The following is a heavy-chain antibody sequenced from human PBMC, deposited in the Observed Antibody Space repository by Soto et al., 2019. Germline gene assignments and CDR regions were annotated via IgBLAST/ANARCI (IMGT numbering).Heavy chain of an antibody. V-gene: IGHV3-15*01. J-gene: IGHJ4*02. CDR2: IKSKTDGGAT. D-gene: IGHD2-15*01. CDR3: TTLTVVDVHSDY. CDR1: GFTFTNAW. Sequence: ESGGGLVKPGGSLRLSCAASGFTFTNAWMNWVRQAPGKGLEWVGRIKSKTDGGATDYAAPVKGRFTISRDDSRNTLYLQMNSLNTEDTAVYYCTTLTVVDVHSDYWGQGTLVVVSS.